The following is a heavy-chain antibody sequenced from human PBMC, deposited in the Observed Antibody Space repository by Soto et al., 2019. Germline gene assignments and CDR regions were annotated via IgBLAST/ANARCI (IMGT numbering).Heavy chain of an antibody. V-gene: IGHV2-5*01. D-gene: IGHD4-17*01. Sequence: QITLKESGPPLVEPTQTLTLTCTFSGFSLSTSGVGVGWIRQPPGQALEWLAFVNWNDNKRYSPSLNSRLTITKDTSKNQVVLSMTNMDSVDTGPYYCAHRRPTVSTPFDYWGQGTLVTVSS. J-gene: IGHJ4*02. CDR1: GFSLSTSGVG. CDR3: AHRRPTVSTPFDY. CDR2: VNWNDNK.